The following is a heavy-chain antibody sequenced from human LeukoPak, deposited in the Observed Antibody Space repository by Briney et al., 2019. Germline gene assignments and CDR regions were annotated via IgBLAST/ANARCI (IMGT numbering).Heavy chain of an antibody. CDR3: ATDRGWRTSGYYLYYFEY. CDR2: MKHDGSEK. CDR1: GFTFSSYA. Sequence: PGGSLRLSCAASGFTFSSYAMSWVRQAPGKGLEWVASMKHDGSEKYYVDSVRGRFTISRDNTMNSLYLQMSSLRAEDTAVYYCATDRGWRTSGYYLYYFEYWGQGTLVTFSS. D-gene: IGHD3-3*01. J-gene: IGHJ4*02. V-gene: IGHV3-7*01.